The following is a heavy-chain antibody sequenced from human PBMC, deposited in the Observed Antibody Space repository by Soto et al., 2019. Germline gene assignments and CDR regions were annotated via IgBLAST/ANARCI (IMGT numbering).Heavy chain of an antibody. Sequence: QVQLVQSGAEVKKPGASVKVSCKASGYTFTSYAMHWVRQAPGQRLEWMGWINAGNGNTKYSQKFQGRVTITRDTSASTAYMELSSLRSEDTAVYYCARGDKVATPLLYYYYGMDVWGQGTTVTVSS. CDR2: INAGNGNT. D-gene: IGHD5-12*01. CDR1: GYTFTSYA. J-gene: IGHJ6*02. CDR3: ARGDKVATPLLYYYYGMDV. V-gene: IGHV1-3*01.